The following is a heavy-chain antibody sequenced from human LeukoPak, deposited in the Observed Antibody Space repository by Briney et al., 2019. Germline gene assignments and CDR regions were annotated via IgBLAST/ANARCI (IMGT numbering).Heavy chain of an antibody. CDR3: ARGEVEDIVVVPAAIHY. J-gene: IGHJ4*02. CDR2: INPNSGGT. CDR1: GYTFTGYY. V-gene: IGHV1-2*02. Sequence: GASVKVSCKASGYTFTGYYMHWVRQAPGRGLEWMGWINPNSGGTNYAQKFQGRVTMTRDTSISTAYMELSRLRSDDTAVYYCARGEVEDIVVVPAAIHYWGRGTLVTVSS. D-gene: IGHD2-2*01.